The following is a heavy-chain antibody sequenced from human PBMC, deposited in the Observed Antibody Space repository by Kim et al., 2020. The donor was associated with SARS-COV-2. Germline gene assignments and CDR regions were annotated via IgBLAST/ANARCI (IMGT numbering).Heavy chain of an antibody. CDR1: GYTFISYY. CDR3: ARRGSFCSSTACYEYYFDY. D-gene: IGHD2-2*01. J-gene: IGHJ4*01. Sequence: ASVKVSCKASGYTFISYYMHWVRQAPGQGLEWMGIINPSGGSTSYAQKFQGRVTMTRDTSTSTVYMELSSLRSEDTAVYYCARRGSFCSSTACYEYYFDYWGQGTLVTVSS. V-gene: IGHV1-46*01. CDR2: INPSGGST.